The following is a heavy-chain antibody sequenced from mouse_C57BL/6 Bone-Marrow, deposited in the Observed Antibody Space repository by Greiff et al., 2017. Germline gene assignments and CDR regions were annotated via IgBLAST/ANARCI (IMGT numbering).Heavy chain of an antibody. D-gene: IGHD2-1*01. CDR3: ARQGGNSEREMDY. J-gene: IGHJ4*01. CDR1: GYTFTDYY. Sequence: VQLKESGPVLVKPGASVKMSCKASGYTFTDYYMNWVKQSHGKSLEWIGDINPYNGGTSYNQKFKGKATLTADKSSSTAYMELNSLTSEDSAVYYCARQGGNSEREMDYWGQGTSVTVSS. V-gene: IGHV1-19*01. CDR2: INPYNGGT.